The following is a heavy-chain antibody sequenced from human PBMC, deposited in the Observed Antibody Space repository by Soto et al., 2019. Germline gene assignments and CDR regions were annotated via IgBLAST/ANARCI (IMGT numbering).Heavy chain of an antibody. Sequence: QPGGSLRLSCAASGFTFSSYWMTWVRQAPGKGLEWVANIKEDGTEKIYVDSVKGRFTISRENGKNSLYLQMNSLRAEDTAVYYCAIDRYSSGPYSWLDLWGQGILVTV. D-gene: IGHD3-22*01. CDR2: IKEDGTEK. J-gene: IGHJ5*02. V-gene: IGHV3-7*01. CDR3: AIDRYSSGPYSWLDL. CDR1: GFTFSSYW.